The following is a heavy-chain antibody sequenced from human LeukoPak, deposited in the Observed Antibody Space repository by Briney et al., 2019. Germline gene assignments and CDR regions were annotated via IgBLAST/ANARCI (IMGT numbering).Heavy chain of an antibody. J-gene: IGHJ5*02. CDR3: ARDQVWFDP. Sequence: ASVKVSCKTSGYTFTGYYIHWVRQAPGQGLEWMGWINPNSGGTNYAQKFQGRVTMTRDTSISTAYMELSRLRSDDTAVYYCARDQVWFDPWGQGTLVTVSS. CDR1: GYTFTGYY. CDR2: INPNSGGT. V-gene: IGHV1-2*02.